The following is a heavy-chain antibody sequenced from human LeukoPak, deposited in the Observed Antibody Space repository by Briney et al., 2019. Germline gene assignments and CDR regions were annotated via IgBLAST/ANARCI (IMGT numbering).Heavy chain of an antibody. CDR3: AKALNWNPDYYHYGLDV. D-gene: IGHD1-1*01. CDR1: GFTFGIYA. CDR2: ISGRGSST. V-gene: IGHV3-23*01. Sequence: PGGSLRLSCAASGFTFGIYAMTWVRQTPGKGLEWVSGISGRGSSTYYADSVKGRLTISRDNSKNTLYLQMNTLRAEDTAVYYCAKALNWNPDYYHYGLDVWGQGTTVTVSS. J-gene: IGHJ6*02.